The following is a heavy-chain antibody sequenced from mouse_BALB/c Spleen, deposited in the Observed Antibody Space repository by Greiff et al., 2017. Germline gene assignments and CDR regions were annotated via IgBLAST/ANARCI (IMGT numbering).Heavy chain of an antibody. CDR3: ARNSDYYGSSYDGAMDY. V-gene: IGHV2-2*02. Sequence: QVHVKQSGPGLVQPSQSLSITCTVSGFSLTSYGVHWVRQSPGKGLEWLGVIWSGGSTDYNAAFISRLSISKDNSKIQVFFKMNSLQANDTAIYYCARNSDYYGSSYDGAMDYWGQGTSVTVSS. CDR2: IWSGGST. D-gene: IGHD1-1*01. J-gene: IGHJ4*01. CDR1: GFSLTSYG.